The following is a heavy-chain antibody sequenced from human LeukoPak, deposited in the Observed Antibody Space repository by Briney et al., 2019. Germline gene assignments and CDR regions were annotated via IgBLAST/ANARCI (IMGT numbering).Heavy chain of an antibody. J-gene: IGHJ4*02. D-gene: IGHD3-22*01. CDR2: INHSGST. Sequence: SETLSLTCAVYGGPFSGYYWSWIRQPPGKGLEWIGEINHSGSTNYNPSLKSRVTISVDTSKNQFSLKLSSVTAADTAVYYCAREAPTGWLYGGKYFDYWGQGTLVTVSS. CDR3: AREAPTGWLYGGKYFDY. CDR1: GGPFSGYY. V-gene: IGHV4-34*01.